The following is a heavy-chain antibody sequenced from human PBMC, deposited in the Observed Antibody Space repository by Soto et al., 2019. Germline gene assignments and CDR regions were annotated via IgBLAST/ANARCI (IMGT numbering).Heavy chain of an antibody. Sequence: QVQLVESGGGVVQPGKSLRLSCAASRFTFSNYGMHWVRQAPGKGLEWVALIADDGTKKYYADSVKGRFTISRDNSKNSLYLQRNSLRAEGTAVYFCARELYYYDSSGYYPLENWGQGTLVTVSS. D-gene: IGHD3-22*01. CDR2: IADDGTKK. V-gene: IGHV3-30*03. CDR1: RFTFSNYG. CDR3: ARELYYYDSSGYYPLEN. J-gene: IGHJ4*02.